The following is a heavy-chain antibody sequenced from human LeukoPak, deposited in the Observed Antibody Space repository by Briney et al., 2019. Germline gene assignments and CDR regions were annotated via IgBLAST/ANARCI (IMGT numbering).Heavy chain of an antibody. CDR2: INSNGGTT. V-gene: IGHV3-64D*09. J-gene: IGHJ4*02. CDR1: GFTFSSYA. CDR3: VKMGTYYHDSSGSNY. Sequence: GGSLRLSCSASGFTFSSYAMHWVRQAPGKGLEYVSAINSNGGTTYYSDSVKGRFTISRDNSKNTLYLQMSSLRAEDTAVYYCVKMGTYYHDSSGSNYWGQGTLVTVSS. D-gene: IGHD3-22*01.